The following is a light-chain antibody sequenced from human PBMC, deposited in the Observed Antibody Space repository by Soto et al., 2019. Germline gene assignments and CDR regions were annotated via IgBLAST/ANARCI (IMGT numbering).Light chain of an antibody. CDR2: DVS. CDR3: SSYTNSSPFV. J-gene: IGLJ1*01. Sequence: QSVLTQPASVSGSPGQSITISCTGTSSDVGGYNYVSWYQQHPGKAPKLMIYDVSNWPSGVSNRFSGYKSGNTASLTISGLKAEDEADYYCSSYTNSSPFVFGNGTKLTVL. V-gene: IGLV2-14*01. CDR1: SSDVGGYNY.